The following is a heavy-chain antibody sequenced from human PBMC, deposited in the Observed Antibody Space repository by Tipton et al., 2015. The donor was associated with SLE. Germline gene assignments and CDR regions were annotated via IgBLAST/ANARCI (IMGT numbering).Heavy chain of an antibody. D-gene: IGHD5-18*01. Sequence: QVQLVQSGAEVKKPGASVKVSCRASGYAFTDSYMHWVRQAPGQGLEWMGWINPFTGATAYAQTFQGRVTMTRDTSMSTAYMALSGLTSDDTAVYFCARKGYSCVDYWGQGTLVTVSS. CDR2: INPFTGAT. J-gene: IGHJ4*02. CDR3: ARKGYSCVDY. V-gene: IGHV1-2*02. CDR1: GYAFTDSY.